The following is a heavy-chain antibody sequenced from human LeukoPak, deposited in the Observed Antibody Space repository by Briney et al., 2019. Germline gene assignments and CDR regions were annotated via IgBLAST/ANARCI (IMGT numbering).Heavy chain of an antibody. CDR3: ARAPSDSSGYSSYYYMDV. D-gene: IGHD3-22*01. V-gene: IGHV4-34*01. CDR1: GGSFSGYY. Sequence: SETLSLTCAVYGGSFSGYYWSWIRQPPGKGLEWLGEINHSGSTNYNPSLKSRVTISVDTSKNQFSLKLSSVTAADTAVYYCARAPSDSSGYSSYYYMDVWGKGTTVTVSS. CDR2: INHSGST. J-gene: IGHJ6*03.